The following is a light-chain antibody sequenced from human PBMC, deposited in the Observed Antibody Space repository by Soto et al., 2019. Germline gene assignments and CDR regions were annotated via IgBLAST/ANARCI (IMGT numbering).Light chain of an antibody. J-gene: IGLJ2*01. V-gene: IGLV2-14*01. Sequence: QSALTQPASVSGSPGQSITISCTGTSSDVGGYNYVSWYQQHPGKAPKLMIYDVSNRPSGVSNRFSGSMSGHTASLTISGLHASVEADYYRSSYTSSSNLVVFGGGTKLTVL. CDR3: SSYTSSSNLVV. CDR1: SSDVGGYNY. CDR2: DVS.